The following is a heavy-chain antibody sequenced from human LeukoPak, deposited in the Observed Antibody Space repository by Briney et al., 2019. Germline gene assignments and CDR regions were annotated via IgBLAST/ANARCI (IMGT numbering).Heavy chain of an antibody. CDR2: INPNSGGT. D-gene: IGHD3-10*01. CDR1: GCTFTGDY. Sequence: GASVKVSCKASGCTFTGDYMHWVRQAPGQGLEWMGWINPNSGGTNYAQKFQGRVTMTRDTSISTAYMELSRLRSDDTAMYYCAVMFRGVVNRLAYWGQGTLVTVSS. CDR3: AVMFRGVVNRLAY. V-gene: IGHV1-2*02. J-gene: IGHJ4*02.